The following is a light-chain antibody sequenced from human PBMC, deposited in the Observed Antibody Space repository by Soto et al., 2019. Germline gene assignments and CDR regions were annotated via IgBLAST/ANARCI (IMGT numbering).Light chain of an antibody. CDR2: AAS. V-gene: IGKV1-39*01. Sequence: DIQMTQSPSSLSASVGDRVTIPCRASQNVEKFLNWYQQKPGKAPKLLIYAASTLQSGVPSRFSGSGSGTDFTLTISSLRPEDFATYYCQQSYSSPHTFGPGTRLDI. CDR3: QQSYSSPHT. J-gene: IGKJ2*01. CDR1: QNVEKF.